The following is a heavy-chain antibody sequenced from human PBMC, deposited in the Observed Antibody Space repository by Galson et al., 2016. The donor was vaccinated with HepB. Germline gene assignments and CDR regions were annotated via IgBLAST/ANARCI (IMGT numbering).Heavy chain of an antibody. V-gene: IGHV3-30-3*01. J-gene: IGHJ4*02. CDR2: ISDDGSNQ. D-gene: IGHD6-19*01. Sequence: SLRLSCAVSGFTFSSYAMHWVRQAPGKGLEWVTIISDDGSNQYYTDSVKGRFTVSKDISKNTLYLQMNSLRAEDTAVYYCARGYSSGGYIPGIDYWGQGTLVTVSA. CDR1: GFTFSSYA. CDR3: ARGYSSGGYIPGIDY.